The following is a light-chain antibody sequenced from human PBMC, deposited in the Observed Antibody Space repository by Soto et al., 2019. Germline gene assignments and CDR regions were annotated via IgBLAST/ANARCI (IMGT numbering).Light chain of an antibody. CDR1: QSVGTY. J-gene: IGKJ4*01. V-gene: IGKV3-11*01. CDR2: DAS. CDR3: QQRNNWPRLT. Sequence: DIVLTQSPATLSLSPGERATLSCRASQSVGTYLAWYQLKPGQAPRLLIYDASTRATGIPVRFSGRGSATDFTLTISRLEPEDFAIYYCQQRNNWPRLTFGGGTKVEIK.